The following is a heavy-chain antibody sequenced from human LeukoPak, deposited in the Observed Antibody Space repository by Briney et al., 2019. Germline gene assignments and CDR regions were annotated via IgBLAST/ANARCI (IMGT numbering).Heavy chain of an antibody. D-gene: IGHD2-15*01. CDR1: GYSFTSYD. J-gene: IGHJ4*02. CDR2: MNPNSGNT. CDR3: ARRYCSGGSCYGFELLDY. V-gene: IGHV1-8*01. Sequence: SVKVSCKASGYSFTSYDINWVRQATGQGLEWMGWMNPNSGNTGYAQKFQGRVTMTRNTSISTAYMELSSLRSEDTAVYYCARRYCSGGSCYGFELLDYWGQGTLVTVSS.